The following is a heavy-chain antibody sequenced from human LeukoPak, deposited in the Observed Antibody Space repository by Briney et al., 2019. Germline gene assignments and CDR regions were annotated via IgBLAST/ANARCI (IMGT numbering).Heavy chain of an antibody. V-gene: IGHV1-69*06. Sequence: SVKVSCKASGGTFSSYAISWVRQAPGQGLEWMGGIIPIFGTANYAQKFQSRVTITADKSTSTVYMELSSLRSEDTAVYYCASERSRADYDYVLGSYRYLELDFDYWGQGTLVTVSS. J-gene: IGHJ4*02. D-gene: IGHD3-16*02. CDR2: IIPIFGTA. CDR1: GGTFSSYA. CDR3: ASERSRADYDYVLGSYRYLELDFDY.